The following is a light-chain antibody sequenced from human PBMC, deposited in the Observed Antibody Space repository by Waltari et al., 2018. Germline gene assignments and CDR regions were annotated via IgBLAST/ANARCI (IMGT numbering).Light chain of an antibody. Sequence: EIVMTQSSATLSVSPGERATLSCRASQSVGINLAWYQHKPGQAPRLFIYGASTRATVVPARFSGSGSGTEFTLTISSLQSEDFAVYYCHQYNNWPQTFGQGTKVEIK. CDR2: GAS. J-gene: IGKJ1*01. CDR3: HQYNNWPQT. CDR1: QSVGIN. V-gene: IGKV3-15*01.